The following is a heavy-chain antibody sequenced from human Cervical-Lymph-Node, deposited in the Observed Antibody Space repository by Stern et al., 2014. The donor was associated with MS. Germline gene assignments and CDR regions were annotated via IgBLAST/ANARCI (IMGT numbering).Heavy chain of an antibody. D-gene: IGHD6-6*01. Sequence: VQLVQSGAEVKKPAEPLKISCQGSGYSFSTYWIGWVRQLPGKGLEWMGVLYPSDGETKYSPSFQGQVTISSDKSINSAYLQWSSLKASDTAIYYCVRRGSSGYFDFWGQGTLVTVSS. CDR3: VRRGSSGYFDF. CDR2: LYPSDGET. J-gene: IGHJ4*02. V-gene: IGHV5-51*01. CDR1: GYSFSTYW.